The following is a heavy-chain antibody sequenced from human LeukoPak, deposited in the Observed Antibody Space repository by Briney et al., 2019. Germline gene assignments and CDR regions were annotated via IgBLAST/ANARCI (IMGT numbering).Heavy chain of an antibody. V-gene: IGHV1-2*02. J-gene: IGHJ3*02. D-gene: IGHD1-26*01. CDR2: INPKSGGT. CDR3: AKDLQWELPRGDALDI. Sequence: ASLKVSCKASGYTFTSYGISWVRQAPGQGLEWMGWINPKSGGTNYATNFQGRVTMTRNTSISTAYMELSRLRSDDTAVYYCAKDLQWELPRGDALDIWGQGTMVTVSS. CDR1: GYTFTSYG.